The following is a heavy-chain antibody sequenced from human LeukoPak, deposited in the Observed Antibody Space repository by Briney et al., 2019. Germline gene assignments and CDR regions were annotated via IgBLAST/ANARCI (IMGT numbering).Heavy chain of an antibody. Sequence: GGSLRLSCAASGFTFSSYSMNWVRRAPGKGLEWGSSISSSSSYIYYADSVKGRFTISRDNAKNSLYLQMNSLRAEDTAVYYCARAAGEMATIRYWGQGTLVTVSS. CDR1: GFTFSSYS. CDR3: ARAAGEMATIRY. D-gene: IGHD5-24*01. V-gene: IGHV3-21*01. CDR2: ISSSSSYI. J-gene: IGHJ4*02.